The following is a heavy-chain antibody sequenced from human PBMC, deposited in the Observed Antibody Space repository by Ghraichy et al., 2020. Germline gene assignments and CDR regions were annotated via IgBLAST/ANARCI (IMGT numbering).Heavy chain of an antibody. D-gene: IGHD5-18*01. CDR2: ISSSSSTI. V-gene: IGHV3-48*02. CDR3: ARGDIEQLWLPVDY. CDR1: GFTFSSYS. J-gene: IGHJ4*02. Sequence: GGSLRLSCAASGFTFSSYSMNWVRQAPGKGLEWVSYISSSSSTIYYADSVKGRFTISRDNAKNSLYLQMNSLRDEDTAVYYCARGDIEQLWLPVDYWGQGTLVTVSS.